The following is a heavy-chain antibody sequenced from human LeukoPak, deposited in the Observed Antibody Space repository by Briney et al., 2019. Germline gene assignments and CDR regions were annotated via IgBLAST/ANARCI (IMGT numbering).Heavy chain of an antibody. V-gene: IGHV3-20*04. CDR2: INWSGGST. CDR3: ARAPIASPFYFDY. Sequence: GALRLSCTASGFAFDEHGMSWVRQVPGKGLEWVSGINWSGGSTGYADPLRGRFTISRDNAKNSLYLQMDSLRAEDTALYYCARAPIASPFYFDYWGQGTLVTVSS. D-gene: IGHD2-15*01. J-gene: IGHJ4*02. CDR1: GFAFDEHG.